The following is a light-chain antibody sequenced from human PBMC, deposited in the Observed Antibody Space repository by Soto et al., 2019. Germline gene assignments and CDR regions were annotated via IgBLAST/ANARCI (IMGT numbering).Light chain of an antibody. CDR3: QQYASSPRT. CDR2: GAS. CDR1: QSFTTSQ. Sequence: EIVLTQSPGTLSLSPGERATLFCRASQSFTTSQLAWYQQRPGQAPGVLIFGASRRATGIPDRFSGSGSGTDFTLTISRLEPEDSAVYYCQQYASSPRTFGQGTKVDIK. V-gene: IGKV3-20*01. J-gene: IGKJ1*01.